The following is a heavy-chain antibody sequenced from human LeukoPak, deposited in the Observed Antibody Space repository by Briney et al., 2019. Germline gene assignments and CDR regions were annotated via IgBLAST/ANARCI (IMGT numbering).Heavy chain of an antibody. V-gene: IGHV3-9*03. Sequence: GGSLRLSCAASGFTFDDYAMQWVRQAPGKGLEWVSGISWNSGSTGYADSVKGRFTISRDNAKNSLYLQMNSLRAEDMALYYCAKADYYDSSGAGNFDYWGQGTLVTVSS. CDR3: AKADYYDSSGAGNFDY. D-gene: IGHD3-22*01. CDR2: ISWNSGST. J-gene: IGHJ4*02. CDR1: GFTFDDYA.